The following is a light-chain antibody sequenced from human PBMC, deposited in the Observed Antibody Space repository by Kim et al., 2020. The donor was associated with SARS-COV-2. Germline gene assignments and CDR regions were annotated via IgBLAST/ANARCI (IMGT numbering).Light chain of an antibody. V-gene: IGLV2-11*01. CDR1: RYDIGGYNY. Sequence: QSALTQPRSVSGSPTQSVTISCTGGRYDIGGYNYVSWYQQLPGKAPRLVIYDVYKRPSGVPDRFSGSKSGNTASLTISGLQTDDEADYYCSSYVGHLTSWVFGGGTQLTVL. J-gene: IGLJ3*02. CDR3: SSYVGHLTSWV. CDR2: DVY.